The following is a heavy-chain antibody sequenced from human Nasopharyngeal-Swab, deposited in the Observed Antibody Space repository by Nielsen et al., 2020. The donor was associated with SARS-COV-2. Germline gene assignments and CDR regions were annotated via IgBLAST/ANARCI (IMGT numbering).Heavy chain of an antibody. CDR2: IYYSGST. Sequence: SETLSLTCTVSGGSVSSGSYYWSWIRQPPGKGLEWIGYIYYSGSTNYNPSLKSRVTISVGTSKNQFSLKLSSVTAADTAVYYCARGGSRGWYGGFDYWGQGTLVTVSS. CDR1: GGSVSSGSYY. V-gene: IGHV4-61*01. CDR3: ARGGSRGWYGGFDY. D-gene: IGHD6-19*01. J-gene: IGHJ4*02.